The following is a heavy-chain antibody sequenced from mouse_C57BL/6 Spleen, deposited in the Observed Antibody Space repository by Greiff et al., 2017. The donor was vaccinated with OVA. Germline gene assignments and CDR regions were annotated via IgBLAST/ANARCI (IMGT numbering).Heavy chain of an antibody. CDR2: IDPETGGT. Sequence: QVQLQQSGAELVRPGASVTLSCKASGYTFTDYEMHWVKQTPVHGLEWIGAIDPETGGTAYNQTFKGKAILTADKSSSTAYMELRSLTSEDSAVYYCTRSYYGSSPLGFDVWGTGTTVTVSS. D-gene: IGHD1-1*01. CDR3: TRSYYGSSPLGFDV. CDR1: GYTFTDYE. J-gene: IGHJ1*03. V-gene: IGHV1-15*01.